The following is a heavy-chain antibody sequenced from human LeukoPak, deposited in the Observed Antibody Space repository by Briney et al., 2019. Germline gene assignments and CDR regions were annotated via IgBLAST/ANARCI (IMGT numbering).Heavy chain of an antibody. V-gene: IGHV1-18*04. CDR2: ISAYNGNT. CDR3: ARDRWHHPDY. D-gene: IGHD5-24*01. J-gene: IGHJ4*02. Sequence: ASVKVSCKASGYTSTGYYMHWVRQAPGQGLEWMGWISAYNGNTNYAQKLQGRVTMTTDTSTSTAYMELRCLRSDDTAVYYCARDRWHHPDYWGQGTLVTVSS. CDR1: GYTSTGYY.